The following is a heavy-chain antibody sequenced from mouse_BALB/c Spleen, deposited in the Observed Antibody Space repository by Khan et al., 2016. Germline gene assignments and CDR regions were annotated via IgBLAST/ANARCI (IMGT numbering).Heavy chain of an antibody. J-gene: IGHJ4*01. V-gene: IGHV14-3*02. CDR3: ARGLYYYGSSYYAMDY. CDR1: GFNIKDTY. CDR2: IDPANGNT. D-gene: IGHD1-1*01. Sequence: VQLKQSGAELVKPGASVKLSCTASGFNIKDTYMHWVKQRPEQGLEWIGRIDPANGNTKYDPKFQGKATITADTSSNTAYLQLSSLTSEDTAVYYCARGLYYYGSSYYAMDYWGQGTSVTVSS.